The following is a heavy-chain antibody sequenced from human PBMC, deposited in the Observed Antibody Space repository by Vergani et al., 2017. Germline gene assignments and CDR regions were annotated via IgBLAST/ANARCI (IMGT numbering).Heavy chain of an antibody. Sequence: QVQLVQSGAEVKKPGSSVKVSCKASGGTFSSYAISWVRQAPGQGLEWLGGIIPLFGIANYAQTFQGRVTITADKSTSTAYMELSSLRSEDTAVYYCARDPTYYYDNDHDDYWGQGTLVTVSS. J-gene: IGHJ4*02. CDR1: GGTFSSYA. CDR3: ARDPTYYYDNDHDDY. D-gene: IGHD3-22*01. V-gene: IGHV1-69*17. CDR2: IIPLFGIA.